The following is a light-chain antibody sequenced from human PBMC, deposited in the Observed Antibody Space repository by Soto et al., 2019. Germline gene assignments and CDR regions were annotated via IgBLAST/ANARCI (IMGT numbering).Light chain of an antibody. CDR3: QQYGSLPFT. Sequence: ELVLTQSPGTLSLSPGERATLSCRASQSVSSSYLAWYQQKPGQAPRLLIYGASSRSTGIPDRFIGGGSVTDFTLTISRLEPEDFAVYYCQQYGSLPFTFGPGTKVDIK. J-gene: IGKJ3*01. V-gene: IGKV3-20*01. CDR1: QSVSSSY. CDR2: GAS.